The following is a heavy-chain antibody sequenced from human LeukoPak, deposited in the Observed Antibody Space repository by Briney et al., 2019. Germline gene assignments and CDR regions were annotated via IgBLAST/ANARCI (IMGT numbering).Heavy chain of an antibody. CDR2: ILHSGST. J-gene: IGHJ4*02. CDR3: ARAIYCSGGSCQKYYFDN. V-gene: IGHV4-38-2*01. CDR1: GYSISSGNY. Sequence: PSETLSLTCAVSGYSISSGNYWGWIRQPPGKGLEWIGNILHSGSTYYNPSLKSRVTISVDTSKNQFSLKLSSVTAADTAVYYCARAIYCSGGSCQKYYFDNWGQGTLVTVSS. D-gene: IGHD2-15*01.